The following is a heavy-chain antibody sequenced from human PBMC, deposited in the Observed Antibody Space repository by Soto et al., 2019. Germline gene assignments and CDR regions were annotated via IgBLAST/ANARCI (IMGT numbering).Heavy chain of an antibody. CDR1: GGSFSGYY. CDR2: INHSGST. Sequence: ETLSLTCAVYGGSFSGYYWSWIRQPPGKGLEWIGEINHSGSTNYNPSLKSRVTISVDTSKNQFSLKLSSVTAADTAVYYCARLDIVATGFDPWGQGTLVTVSS. J-gene: IGHJ5*02. CDR3: ARLDIVATGFDP. V-gene: IGHV4-34*01. D-gene: IGHD5-12*01.